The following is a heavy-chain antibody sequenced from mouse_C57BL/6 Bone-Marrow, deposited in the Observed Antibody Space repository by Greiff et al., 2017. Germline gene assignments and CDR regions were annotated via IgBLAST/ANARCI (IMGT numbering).Heavy chain of an antibody. J-gene: IGHJ1*03. CDR2: IRLKSDNYAT. V-gene: IGHV6-3*01. D-gene: IGHD2-5*01. Sequence: EVMLVESGGGLVQPGGSMKLSCVASGFTFSNYWMNWVRQSPEKGLEWVAQIRLKSDNYATHYAESVKGRFTISRDDSKSSVYLQMNNLRAEDTGIYYCSPTIVTPWYFDVWGTGTTVTVSS. CDR1: GFTFSNYW. CDR3: SPTIVTPWYFDV.